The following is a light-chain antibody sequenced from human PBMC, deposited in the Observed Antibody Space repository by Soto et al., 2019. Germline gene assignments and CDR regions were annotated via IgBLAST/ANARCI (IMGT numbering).Light chain of an antibody. CDR2: EVS. J-gene: IGLJ1*01. CDR3: SSYTSIITLYV. CDR1: SNDVGAYNF. Sequence: QSVLTQPASVSGSPGQSITISCTGTSNDVGAYNFVSWYQQHPGKAPKLLIYEVSNRPSEISDRFSGSKSGNTASLTISGLQAEDEADYYCSSYTSIITLYVFGSGTKVTVL. V-gene: IGLV2-14*01.